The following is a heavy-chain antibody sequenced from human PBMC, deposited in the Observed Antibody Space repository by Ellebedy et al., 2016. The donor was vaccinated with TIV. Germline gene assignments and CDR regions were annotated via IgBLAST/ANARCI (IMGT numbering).Heavy chain of an antibody. CDR1: GFTFSGFW. J-gene: IGHJ4*02. CDR2: IKQDGSEK. V-gene: IGHV3-7*03. Sequence: PGGSLRLSCVASGFTFSGFWMSWVRQAPGKELEWVANIKQDGSEKYYVDSVKGRFTISRDNAKTSLYLQMNSLRAEDTAVYYCARDAVGSCGLPLTDYWGQGTLVTVSS. D-gene: IGHD2-21*01. CDR3: ARDAVGSCGLPLTDY.